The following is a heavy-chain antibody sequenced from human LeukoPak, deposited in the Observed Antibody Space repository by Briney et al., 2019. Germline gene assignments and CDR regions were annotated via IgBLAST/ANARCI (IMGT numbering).Heavy chain of an antibody. D-gene: IGHD6-19*01. CDR2: IYTSGST. J-gene: IGHJ4*02. CDR3: ARESDYYSSGWYYFDY. CDR1: GGSISSYY. V-gene: IGHV4-4*07. Sequence: PSETLFLTCTVSGGSISSYYWSWIRQPAGKGLEWIGRIYTSGSTNYNPSLKSRVTMSVDTSKNQFSLKLSSVTAADTAVYYCARESDYYSSGWYYFDYWGQGTLVTVSS.